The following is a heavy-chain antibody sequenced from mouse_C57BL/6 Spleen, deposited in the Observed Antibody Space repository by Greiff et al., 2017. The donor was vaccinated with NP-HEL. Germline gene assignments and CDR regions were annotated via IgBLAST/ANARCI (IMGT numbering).Heavy chain of an antibody. J-gene: IGHJ2*01. CDR2: INYDGSST. Sequence: EVKLVESEGGLVQPGSSMKLSCTASGFTFSDYYMAWVRQVPEKGLEWVANINYDGSSTYYLDSLKSRFIISRDNAKNILYLQMSSLKSEDTATYYCARTSGSSYPFDYWGQGTTLTVSS. V-gene: IGHV5-16*01. D-gene: IGHD1-1*01. CDR3: ARTSGSSYPFDY. CDR1: GFTFSDYY.